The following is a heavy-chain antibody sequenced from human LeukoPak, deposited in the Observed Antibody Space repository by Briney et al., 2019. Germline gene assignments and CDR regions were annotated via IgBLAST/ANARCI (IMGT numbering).Heavy chain of an antibody. D-gene: IGHD2-8*02. J-gene: IGHJ5*02. CDR2: ISYDGSNK. CDR1: GFTFSSYA. Sequence: GGSLRLSCAASGFTFSSYAMHWVRQAPGKGLEWVAVISYDGSNKYYADSVKGRFTISRDNSKNTLYLQMNSLRAEDTAVYYCARGGSYWPASWFDPWGQGTLVTVSS. CDR3: ARGGSYWPASWFDP. V-gene: IGHV3-30*04.